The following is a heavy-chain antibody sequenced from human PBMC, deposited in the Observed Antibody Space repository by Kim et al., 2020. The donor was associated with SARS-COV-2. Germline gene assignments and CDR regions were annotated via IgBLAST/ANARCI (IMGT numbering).Heavy chain of an antibody. Sequence: SETLSLTCTVSGGSISSGGYYWSWIRQHPGKGLEWIGYIYYSGSTYYTPSLKSRVTISVATSKNQFSLKLSSVTAADTAVYYCARRGSSSDAHDWGQGTLVTVSS. CDR3: ARRGSSSDAHD. CDR2: IYYSGST. CDR1: GGSISSGGYY. D-gene: IGHD6-6*01. V-gene: IGHV4-31*03. J-gene: IGHJ4*02.